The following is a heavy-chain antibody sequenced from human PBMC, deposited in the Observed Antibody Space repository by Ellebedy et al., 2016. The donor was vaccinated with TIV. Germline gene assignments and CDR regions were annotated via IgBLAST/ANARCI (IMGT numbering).Heavy chain of an antibody. Sequence: SVKVSXXASGGTFSSYAISWVRQAPGQGLEWMGGIIPIFGTANYAQKFQGRVTITADESTSTAYMELSSLRSEDTAVYYCARDMGDSSGYYYYYYGMDVWGQGTTVTVSS. CDR1: GGTFSSYA. CDR3: ARDMGDSSGYYYYYYGMDV. CDR2: IIPIFGTA. J-gene: IGHJ6*02. D-gene: IGHD3-22*01. V-gene: IGHV1-69*13.